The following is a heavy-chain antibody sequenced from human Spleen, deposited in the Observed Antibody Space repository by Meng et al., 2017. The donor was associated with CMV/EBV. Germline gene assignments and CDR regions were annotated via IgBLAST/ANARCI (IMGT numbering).Heavy chain of an antibody. Sequence: GSLRLSCAVFGGSFSGYYWTWIRQPPGEGLEWIGEINHSGTTNYNPSLKSRVTISVDTSKNQFSLKLSSVTAADTAVYYCARAGSYYDSSTFYYVDWFDPWGQGTLVTVSS. CDR1: GGSFSGYY. CDR3: ARAGSYYDSSTFYYVDWFDP. CDR2: INHSGTT. V-gene: IGHV4-34*01. J-gene: IGHJ5*02. D-gene: IGHD3-22*01.